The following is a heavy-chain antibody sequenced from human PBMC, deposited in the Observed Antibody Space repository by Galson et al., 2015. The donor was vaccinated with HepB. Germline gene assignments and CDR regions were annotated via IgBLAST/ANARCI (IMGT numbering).Heavy chain of an antibody. V-gene: IGHV3-20*01. CDR1: GFTFDDYG. J-gene: IGHJ4*02. Sequence: SLRLSCAASGFTFDDYGMSWVRQAPGKGLEWVSGINWNGGSTGYADSVKGRFTISRDNAKNSLYLQMNSLRAEDTALYHCASLYYYDSSGYSPWGQGTLVTVSS. D-gene: IGHD3-22*01. CDR2: INWNGGST. CDR3: ASLYYYDSSGYSP.